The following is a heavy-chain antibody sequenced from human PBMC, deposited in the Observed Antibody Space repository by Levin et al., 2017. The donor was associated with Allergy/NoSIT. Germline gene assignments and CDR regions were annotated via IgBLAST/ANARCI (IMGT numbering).Heavy chain of an antibody. V-gene: IGHV1-8*01. J-gene: IGHJ4*02. CDR1: GYTFTSYD. CDR3: SRGLGWSDDF. D-gene: IGHD6-19*01. Sequence: GESLKISCKASGYTFTSYDINWVRQATGQGLEWMGWMNPDNGNTGYAQNFQGRVTMTRNTSTTTAYMELSNLRSDDTAVYYCSRGLGWSDDFWGQGTLVTVSS. CDR2: MNPDNGNT.